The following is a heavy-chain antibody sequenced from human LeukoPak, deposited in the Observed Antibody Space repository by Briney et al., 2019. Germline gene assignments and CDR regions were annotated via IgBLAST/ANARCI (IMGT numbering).Heavy chain of an antibody. Sequence: SDTLSLTCTVSGCSISNYYWSWIRQPPGKGLEWIGYIYDSGSTNYNPSLKSRVTISVDRSKNQFSLNLSSVSAAHTGVSYRARDPSNSRRWSAPWGQGTLVTVSS. CDR3: ARDPSNSRRWSAP. CDR1: GCSISNYY. D-gene: IGHD2-2*01. J-gene: IGHJ5*02. V-gene: IGHV4-59*01. CDR2: IYDSGST.